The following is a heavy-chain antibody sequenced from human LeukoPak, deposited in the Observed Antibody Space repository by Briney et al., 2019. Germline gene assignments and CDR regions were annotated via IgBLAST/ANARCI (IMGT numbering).Heavy chain of an antibody. CDR3: ARDNYDFWSGYTSFWFDP. CDR1: GYTFTGYY. Sequence: ASVKVSCKASGYTFTGYYIHWVRQAPGQGLEWMGWINPNSGGTNYAQKFQGRVATTRDTSISTAYMELSRLRSDDTAVYYCARDNYDFWSGYTSFWFDPWGQGTLVTVSS. J-gene: IGHJ5*02. D-gene: IGHD3-3*01. V-gene: IGHV1-2*02. CDR2: INPNSGGT.